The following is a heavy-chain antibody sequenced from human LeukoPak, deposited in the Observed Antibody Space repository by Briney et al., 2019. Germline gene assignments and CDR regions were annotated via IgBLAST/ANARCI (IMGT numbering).Heavy chain of an antibody. CDR2: ISAYNGNT. J-gene: IGHJ4*02. V-gene: IGHV1-18*01. CDR3: ARMRARTFDF. D-gene: IGHD1-1*01. CDR1: GYTFTSYV. Sequence: ASVKVSCKASGYTFTSYVISWVRQGPGQGLEWMGGISAYNGNTNYAQKLQGRVTMTTDTSTSTAYMELRSLRSDDTAVYYCARMRARTFDFWGQGTLVTVSS.